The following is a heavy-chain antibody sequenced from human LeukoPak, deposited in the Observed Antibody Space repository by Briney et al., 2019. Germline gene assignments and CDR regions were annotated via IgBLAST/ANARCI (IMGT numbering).Heavy chain of an antibody. CDR2: IYYSGTT. CDR1: GGSFSSSDYY. V-gene: IGHV4-39*07. CDR3: ARGSGDILTGYYPGWFDP. Sequence: SETLSLTCTVSGGSFSSSDYYWGWIRQPPGKGLEWIGSIYYSGTTYYNLSLKSRVTISVDTSKNQFSLKLSSVTAADTAVYYCARGSGDILTGYYPGWFDPWGQGTLVTVSS. D-gene: IGHD3-9*01. J-gene: IGHJ5*02.